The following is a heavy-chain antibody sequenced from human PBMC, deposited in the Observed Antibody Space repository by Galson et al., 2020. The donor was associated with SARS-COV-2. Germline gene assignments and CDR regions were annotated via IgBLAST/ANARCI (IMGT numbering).Heavy chain of an antibody. CDR1: RYTFLHYW. CDR2: IYPGDSET. Sequence: QVSCEGSRYTFLHYWIGWVRQMPAKGLEGMGMIYPGDSETRYSPSLQGQVTISADTSIITAYLQWSSLKASDTALYYCARHGVADTLGVAYWGQGTQVTVSS. V-gene: IGHV5-51*01. CDR3: ARHGVADTLGVAY. J-gene: IGHJ4*02. D-gene: IGHD6-19*01.